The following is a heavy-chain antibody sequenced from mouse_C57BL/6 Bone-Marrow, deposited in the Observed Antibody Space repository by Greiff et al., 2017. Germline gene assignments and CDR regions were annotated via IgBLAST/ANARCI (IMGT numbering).Heavy chain of an antibody. Sequence: VQLQQSGAELARPGASVKLSCKASGYTFTSYGISWVKQRTGQGLEWIGEIYPRSGNTYYNEKFKGKATLTADKSSSTAYMELRSLTSDDSAVYFCARPSFYYDYFDYWGQGTTLTVSS. CDR1: GYTFTSYG. CDR2: IYPRSGNT. J-gene: IGHJ2*01. D-gene: IGHD1-1*01. CDR3: ARPSFYYDYFDY. V-gene: IGHV1-81*01.